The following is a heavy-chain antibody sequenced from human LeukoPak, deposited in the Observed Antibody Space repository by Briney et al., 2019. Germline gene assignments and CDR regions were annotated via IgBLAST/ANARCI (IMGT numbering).Heavy chain of an antibody. CDR3: AKDVVTMIVVPLPYFDY. D-gene: IGHD3-22*01. CDR2: ISGSGGST. J-gene: IGHJ4*02. Sequence: GGSLRLSCAASGFTFSSYAMSWVRQAPGKGLEWVSAISGSGGSTYYADSVKGRFTISRDNSKNTLYLQMNSLRAEDTAVYYCAKDVVTMIVVPLPYFDYWGQGTLVTVSS. V-gene: IGHV3-23*01. CDR1: GFTFSSYA.